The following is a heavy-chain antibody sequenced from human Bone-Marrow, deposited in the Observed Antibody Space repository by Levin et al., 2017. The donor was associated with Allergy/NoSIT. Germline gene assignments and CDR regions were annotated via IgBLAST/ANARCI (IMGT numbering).Heavy chain of an antibody. V-gene: IGHV3-15*01. CDR3: TTGPCSFYDSSGPTQTQYGMDV. Sequence: PGGSLRLSCAASGFTFSNAWMSWVRQAPGKGLEWVGRIKSKTDGGTTDYAAPVKGRFTISRDDSKNTLYLQMNSLKTEDTAVYYCTTGPCSFYDSSGPTQTQYGMDVWGQGTTVTVSS. CDR1: GFTFSNAW. CDR2: IKSKTDGGTT. D-gene: IGHD3-22*01. J-gene: IGHJ6*02.